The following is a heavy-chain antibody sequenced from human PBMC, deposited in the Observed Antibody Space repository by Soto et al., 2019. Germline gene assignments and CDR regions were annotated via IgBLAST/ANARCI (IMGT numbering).Heavy chain of an antibody. V-gene: IGHV3-23*01. D-gene: IGHD1-26*01. CDR1: GFTFSSYA. J-gene: IGHJ4*02. CDR2: ISGSGGST. CDR3: ANLRDYYFDGRGLFDY. Sequence: GGSLRLSCAASGFTFSSYAMSWVRQAPGKGLEWVSAISGSGGSTYYADSVKGRFTISRDNSKNTLYLQMNSLRAEDTAVYYCANLRDYYFDGRGLFDYWGQGTLVTVSS.